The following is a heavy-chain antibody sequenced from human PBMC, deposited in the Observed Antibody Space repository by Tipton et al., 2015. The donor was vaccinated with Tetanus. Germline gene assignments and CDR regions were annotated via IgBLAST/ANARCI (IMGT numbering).Heavy chain of an antibody. CDR2: IKSKTDGGAI. D-gene: IGHD3-16*01. CDR1: GFTFSNAW. V-gene: IGHV3-15*01. CDR3: SASGPGAFGGDY. J-gene: IGHJ4*02. Sequence: SGFTFSNAWMSWVRQAPGKGLEWVGRIKSKTDGGAIDYAAHVNGRFNLSRDDSKNTLYLLMNSLTTEAAAVYYCSASGPGAFGGDYCGQAPLFAFSS.